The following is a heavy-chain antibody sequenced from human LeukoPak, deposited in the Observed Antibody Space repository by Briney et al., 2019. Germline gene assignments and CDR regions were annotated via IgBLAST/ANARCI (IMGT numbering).Heavy chain of an antibody. D-gene: IGHD3-9*01. CDR1: GXTFSDSL. V-gene: IGHV3-33*08. CDR3: ARARHGILTGYYLDY. CDR2: TWYDGSNR. Sequence: PGGSLKLSCEASGXTFSDSLMHWVRQAPGKGLEWVAVTWYDGSNRYYAESVKGRFTISRDNSKDTLYLQMSSLRAEDTAVYYCARARHGILTGYYLDYWGQGTLVTVSS. J-gene: IGHJ4*02.